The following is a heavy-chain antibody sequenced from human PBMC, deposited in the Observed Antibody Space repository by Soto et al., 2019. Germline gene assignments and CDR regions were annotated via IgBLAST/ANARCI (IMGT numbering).Heavy chain of an antibody. D-gene: IGHD3-10*01. CDR2: INPNSGGT. CDR3: ARGSVYYGSGSYYSH. CDR1: GYTFTGYY. V-gene: IGHV1-2*04. J-gene: IGHJ4*02. Sequence: ASVKVSCKASGYTFTGYYMHWVRQAPGQGLEWMGWINPNSGGTNYAQKFQGWVTMTRDTSISTAYMELSRLRSDDTAVYYCARGSVYYGSGSYYSHWGQGTLVTVSS.